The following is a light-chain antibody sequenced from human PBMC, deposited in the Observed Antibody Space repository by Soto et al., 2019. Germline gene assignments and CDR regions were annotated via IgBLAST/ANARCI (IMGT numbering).Light chain of an antibody. J-gene: IGKJ1*01. CDR1: QSISTF. Sequence: DIQMTPSPSFRSASAGDRVTIFCRASQSISTFLHWYQQKPGKAPKLLIYAASTLESGVPSRFGGSGSGTNFTLTISSLQPEDFATYYCQQSYRNPRTFGRGTRVEIK. CDR3: QQSYRNPRT. V-gene: IGKV1-39*01. CDR2: AAS.